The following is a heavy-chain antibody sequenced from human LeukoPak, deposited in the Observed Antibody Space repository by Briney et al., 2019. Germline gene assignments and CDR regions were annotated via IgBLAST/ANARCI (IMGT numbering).Heavy chain of an antibody. J-gene: IGHJ4*02. CDR1: GGSISSDY. CDR2: CHYSGST. Sequence: PSETLSLTCIVSGGSISSDYWSWIRQPPGKGLEWIGYCHYSGSTNSNPSLSGRVTFSVDRPKNQFSLKLTSVTAADTAVYYCARHRPRFLEYLDYWGQGTLVAVSS. D-gene: IGHD3-3*01. CDR3: ARHRPRFLEYLDY. V-gene: IGHV4-59*08.